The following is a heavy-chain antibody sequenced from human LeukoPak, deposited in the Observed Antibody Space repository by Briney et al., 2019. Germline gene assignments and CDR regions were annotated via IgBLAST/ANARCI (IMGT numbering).Heavy chain of an antibody. CDR2: VSGNGYST. Sequence: GGSLRLSCAASGFTFSSYAMSWVRQAPGKGLEWVSAVSGNGYSTYYADSVKGRFTISRDNSKNTQYLQMNSLRAEDTAVYYCAKGRGDYSNYVTYYYMDVWGKGTTVTVSS. CDR1: GFTFSSYA. J-gene: IGHJ6*03. V-gene: IGHV3-23*01. D-gene: IGHD4-11*01. CDR3: AKGRGDYSNYVTYYYMDV.